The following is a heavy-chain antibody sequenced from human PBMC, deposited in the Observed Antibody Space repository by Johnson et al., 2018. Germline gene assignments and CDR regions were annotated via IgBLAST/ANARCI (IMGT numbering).Heavy chain of an antibody. CDR1: GFTFDDYA. V-gene: IGHV3-33*08. Sequence: QVQLVQSGGGLVQPGRSXRLSCAASGFTFDDYAMHWVRQAPGKGLEWVAVRWYDGSNKYYADSVTGRFTISRDNSKNTLYLQMNSLRAEDTAVYYCARAGSSPHYGMDVWGQGTTVTVSS. CDR2: RWYDGSNK. J-gene: IGHJ6*02. CDR3: ARAGSSPHYGMDV. D-gene: IGHD1-26*01.